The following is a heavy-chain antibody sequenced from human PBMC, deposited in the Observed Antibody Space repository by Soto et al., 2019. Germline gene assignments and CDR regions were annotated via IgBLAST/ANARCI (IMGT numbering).Heavy chain of an antibody. Sequence: QPGGSLRLSCAASGFTFSSYSMNWVRQAPGKGLEWVSYISSSSSTIYYADSVKGRFTISRDNAKNSLYLQMNSLRDEDTAVYYCARDLWGRTYYYDSSGYYYGGYFDYWGQGTLVTVSS. D-gene: IGHD3-22*01. CDR2: ISSSSSTI. V-gene: IGHV3-48*02. CDR3: ARDLWGRTYYYDSSGYYYGGYFDY. J-gene: IGHJ4*02. CDR1: GFTFSSYS.